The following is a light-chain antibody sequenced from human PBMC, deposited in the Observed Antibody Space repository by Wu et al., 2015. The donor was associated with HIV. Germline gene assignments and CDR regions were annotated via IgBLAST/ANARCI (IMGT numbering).Light chain of an antibody. Sequence: IVLTQSPGTLSLSPGERATLSCRASQSVSSNYLAWYQQKPGQAPRLLIYGASTRATGIPDRFSGSGSGTDFTLTISRLDPEDFAVLYXHVXLTVT. CDR1: QSVSSNY. CDR2: GAS. J-gene: IGKJ4*02. CDR3: HVXLTVT. V-gene: IGKV3-20*01.